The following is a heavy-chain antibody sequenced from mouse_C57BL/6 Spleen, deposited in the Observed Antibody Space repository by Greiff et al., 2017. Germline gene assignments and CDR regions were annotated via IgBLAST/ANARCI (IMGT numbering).Heavy chain of an antibody. CDR2: IYPGDGDT. CDR3: ARSGDYDVAWVAY. J-gene: IGHJ3*01. CDR1: GYAFSSSW. Sequence: QVQLQQSGPELVKPGASVKISCKASGYAFSSSWMNWVKQRPGKGLEWIGRIYPGDGDTNYNGKFKGKATLTADKSSSTAYMQLSSLTSEDSAVYFCARSGDYDVAWVAYWGQGTLVTVSA. V-gene: IGHV1-82*01. D-gene: IGHD2-4*01.